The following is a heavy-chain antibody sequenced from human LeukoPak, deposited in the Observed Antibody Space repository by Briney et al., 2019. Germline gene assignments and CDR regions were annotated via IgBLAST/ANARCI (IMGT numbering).Heavy chain of an antibody. CDR1: GVSLIIGGYY. CDR2: IYYTGKT. D-gene: IGHD4/OR15-4a*01. J-gene: IGHJ5*02. V-gene: IGHV4-31*03. CDR3: ARDITSNDNCFDP. Sequence: SQTLSLTCSVSGVSLIIGGYYWGWVRQRPGKGLEWLGYIYYTGKTYYTPSLESRLSFSVDTSKNEFSLNLTSVTAADTAVYYCARDITSNDNCFDPWGPGVLVSVSS.